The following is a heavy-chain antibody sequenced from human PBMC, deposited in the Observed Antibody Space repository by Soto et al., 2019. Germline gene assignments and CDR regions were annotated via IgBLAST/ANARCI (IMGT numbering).Heavy chain of an antibody. V-gene: IGHV4-34*01. CDR2: INHSGIT. J-gene: IGHJ4*02. CDR1: GGSLSGYY. Sequence: SETLSLTCAVSGGSLSGYYWSWIRQPPGKRLEWIGGINHSGITNYNPSVESPVSLSVDTSKNQFSLRLYSVTAADTAVYYCVRGPYNYNSRYFDYWAREPWSPSPQ. D-gene: IGHD1-1*01. CDR3: VRGPYNYNSRYFDY.